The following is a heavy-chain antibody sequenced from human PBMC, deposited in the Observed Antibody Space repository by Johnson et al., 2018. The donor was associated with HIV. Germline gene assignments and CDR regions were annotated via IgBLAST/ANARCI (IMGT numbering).Heavy chain of an antibody. CDR2: ISGSGDRT. V-gene: IGHV3-23*04. Sequence: VQLVESGGGLVQPGGSLRLSCAASGFTFSSYWMTWVRQAPGKGLEWVSVISGSGDRTSYADFAKGRFTISRDNSKNTLYLQMNSLRAEDTAVYYCARSGGYPNAFDIWGQGTMVTVSS. J-gene: IGHJ3*02. CDR1: GFTFSSYW. D-gene: IGHD6-13*01. CDR3: ARSGGYPNAFDI.